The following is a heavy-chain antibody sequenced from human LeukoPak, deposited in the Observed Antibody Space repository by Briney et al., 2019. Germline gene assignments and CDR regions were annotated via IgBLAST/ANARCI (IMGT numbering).Heavy chain of an antibody. CDR1: GFTFSNYA. D-gene: IGHD3-10*01. CDR2: VTGNGVGT. Sequence: GGSLTLSCAASGFTFSNYAMVWVRQAPGLGLVWVSVVTGNGVGTYYADSVKGRFTISRDNSNNTLYLQMNSLSAEDTAVYYCAKGPRSGSYYYFDYWGQGTLVTVSS. J-gene: IGHJ4*02. V-gene: IGHV3-23*01. CDR3: AKGPRSGSYYYFDY.